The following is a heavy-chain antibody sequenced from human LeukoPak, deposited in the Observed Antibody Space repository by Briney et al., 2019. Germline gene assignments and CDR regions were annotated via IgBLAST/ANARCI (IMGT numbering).Heavy chain of an antibody. CDR2: IYYSGST. D-gene: IGHD6-13*01. CDR1: GGSISSGDYY. V-gene: IGHV4-30-4*01. Sequence: PSQTLSLTCTVSGGSISSGDYYWSWIRQPPGKGLEWIGYIYYSGSTYYNPSLKSRVTISVDTSKNQFSLKLSSVTAADTAVYYCARAPIAAAGIFDYWGQGILVTVSS. J-gene: IGHJ4*02. CDR3: ARAPIAAAGIFDY.